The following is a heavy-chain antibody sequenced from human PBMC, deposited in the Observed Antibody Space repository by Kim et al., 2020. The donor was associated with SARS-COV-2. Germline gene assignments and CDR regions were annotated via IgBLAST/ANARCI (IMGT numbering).Heavy chain of an antibody. CDR1: GFTFSGYA. J-gene: IGHJ5*02. CDR3: AKKDSSSSYNWFAP. V-gene: IGHV3-23*01. D-gene: IGHD6-6*01. Sequence: GGSLRLSCAASGFTFSGYAMNWVRQAPGKGLEWVSTISGNTRATYYADSVRGRFTVSRDNSKNTVYLQMNSLRPEDTALYYCAKKDSSSSYNWFAPWGQG. CDR2: ISGNTRAT.